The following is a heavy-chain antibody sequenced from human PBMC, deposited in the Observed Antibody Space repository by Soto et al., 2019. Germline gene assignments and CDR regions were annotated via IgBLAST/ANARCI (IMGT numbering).Heavy chain of an antibody. V-gene: IGHV1-69*13. CDR2: IIPIFGTA. CDR1: GGTFSSYA. CDR3: ARDPTMVEMNYFDY. Sequence: ASVKVSCKASGGTFSSYAISWVRQAPGQGLEWMGGIIPIFGTANYAQKFQGRVTITADESTSTAYMGLSSLRSEDTAVYYCARDPTMVEMNYFDYWGQGTLVTVSS. D-gene: IGHD3-10*01. J-gene: IGHJ4*02.